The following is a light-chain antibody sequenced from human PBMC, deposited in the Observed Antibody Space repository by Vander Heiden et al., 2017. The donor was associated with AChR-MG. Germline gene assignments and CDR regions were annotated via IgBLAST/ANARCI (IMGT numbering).Light chain of an antibody. V-gene: IGLV2-14*01. CDR2: DVS. CDR1: SNDVGGYNY. CDR3: SSDTSSSTLV. J-gene: IGLJ1*01. Sequence: QSALTQPAPVSGSPRQSITISCTGTSNDVGGYNYVSWYQQHPGKAPKLMIYDVSKRPSGVSNRFSGSKSGNTASLTISGLQAEDEADYYCSSDTSSSTLVFGTGTKVTVL.